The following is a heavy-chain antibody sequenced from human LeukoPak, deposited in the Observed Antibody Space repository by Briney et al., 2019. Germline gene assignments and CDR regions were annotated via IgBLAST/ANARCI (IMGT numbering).Heavy chain of an antibody. CDR3: ARAKRNGFDI. Sequence: PGGSLRLPCAASGFTFSNYSMNWVRQAPGKGLEWVSYISRSSSIIYYADSVKGRFTISRDNAKNSLFLQMNSLRAEDTAVYYCARAKRNGFDIWGQGTMVTVSS. CDR1: GFTFSNYS. CDR2: ISRSSSII. V-gene: IGHV3-48*01. J-gene: IGHJ3*02.